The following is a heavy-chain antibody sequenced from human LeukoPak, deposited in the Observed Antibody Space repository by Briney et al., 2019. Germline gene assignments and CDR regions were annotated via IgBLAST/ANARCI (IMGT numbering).Heavy chain of an antibody. Sequence: GGSLRLSCAASGFTFTSYAMSWLRQAPGKGLEWVSAISGSGGSTYHADSVKGRFTISRDNSKNTLYLQMNSLRAEDTAVYYCAKMGVVAARPGTFDYWGQGTLVTVSS. J-gene: IGHJ4*02. CDR3: AKMGVVAARPGTFDY. CDR2: ISGSGGST. CDR1: GFTFTSYA. D-gene: IGHD6-6*01. V-gene: IGHV3-23*01.